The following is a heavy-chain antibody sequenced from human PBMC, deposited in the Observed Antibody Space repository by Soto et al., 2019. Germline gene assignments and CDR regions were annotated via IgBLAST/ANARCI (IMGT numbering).Heavy chain of an antibody. CDR2: INAGNGNT. D-gene: IGHD3-3*01. J-gene: IGHJ6*02. Sequence: ASVKVARKSSGYTVSIYAVHGLRQATGQRLEWMGWINAGNGNTKYSQKFQGRVTITRDTSASTAYMELSGLRSEDTALYYCARGPEKGLRFLEWLLRAGMDVWGRGTTVTVSS. V-gene: IGHV1-3*01. CDR3: ARGPEKGLRFLEWLLRAGMDV. CDR1: GYTVSIYA.